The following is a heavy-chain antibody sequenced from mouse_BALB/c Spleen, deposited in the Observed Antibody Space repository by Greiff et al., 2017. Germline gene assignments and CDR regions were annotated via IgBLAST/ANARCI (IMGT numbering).Heavy chain of an antibody. J-gene: IGHJ4*01. V-gene: IGHV1-12*01. CDR1: GYTFTSYN. CDR3: ARCEYYGNYVRGAMDY. CDR2: IYPGNGDT. Sequence: QVQLQQPGAELVKPGASVKMSCKASGYTFTSYNMHWVKQTPGQGLEWIGAIYPGNGDTSYNQKFKGKATLTADKSSSTAYMQLSSLTSEDSAVYYCARCEYYGNYVRGAMDYWGQGTSVTVSS. D-gene: IGHD2-1*01.